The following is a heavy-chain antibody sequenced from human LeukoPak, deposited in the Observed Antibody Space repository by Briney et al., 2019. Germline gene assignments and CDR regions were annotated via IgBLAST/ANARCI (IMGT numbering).Heavy chain of an antibody. CDR3: ARRHSDSLTGFDF. V-gene: IGHV5-51*01. CDR2: IYPADSDT. CDR1: GYSFTTYW. D-gene: IGHD3-9*01. Sequence: GESLKISCKASGYSFTTYWIGWVRQMPGKGLEWMGIIYPADSDTKYSPSFQGQVTISADKSISTAYLQWSGLKASDTAMYYCARRHSDSLTGFDFWGQGTLVTVTS. J-gene: IGHJ4*02.